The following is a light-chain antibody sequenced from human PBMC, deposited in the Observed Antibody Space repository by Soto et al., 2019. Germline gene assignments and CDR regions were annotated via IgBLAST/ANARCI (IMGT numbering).Light chain of an antibody. CDR3: QVWDSSRGMV. V-gene: IGLV3-21*04. Sequence: SYELTQPPSVSVAPGKTARITCGGNNIGSKSVHWYQQKPGQAPVLVIYYDSDRPSGIPERFSGSNSGNTATLTISRVEAGDEADYYCQVWDSSRGMVFGGGTKLTVL. J-gene: IGLJ2*01. CDR2: YDS. CDR1: NIGSKS.